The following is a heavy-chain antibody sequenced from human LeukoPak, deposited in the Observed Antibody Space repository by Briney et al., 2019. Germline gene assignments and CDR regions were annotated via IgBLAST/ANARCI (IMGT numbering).Heavy chain of an antibody. CDR2: ISYDGSNK. V-gene: IGHV3-30*04. Sequence: PGGSLRLSCAASGFTFSSYAMHWVRQAPGKGLGWVAVISYDGSNKYYADSVKGRFTISRDNSKNTLYLQMNSLRAEDTAVYYCAKAYRGGSGHYGMDVWGQGTTVTVSS. J-gene: IGHJ6*02. CDR1: GFTFSSYA. D-gene: IGHD3-10*01. CDR3: AKAYRGGSGHYGMDV.